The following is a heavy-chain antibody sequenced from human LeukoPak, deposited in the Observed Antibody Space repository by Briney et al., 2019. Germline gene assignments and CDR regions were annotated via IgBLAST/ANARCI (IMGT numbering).Heavy chain of an antibody. CDR1: GYTFTGYY. J-gene: IGHJ5*02. CDR3: ARDRNDFWSGYYNWFDP. Sequence: ASVKVSCKASGYTFTGYYMHWVRQAPGQGLEWTGRINPNSGGTNYAQKFQGRVTMTRDTSISTAYMELSRLRSDDTAVYYCARDRNDFWSGYYNWFDPWGQGTLVTVSS. D-gene: IGHD3-3*01. V-gene: IGHV1-2*06. CDR2: INPNSGGT.